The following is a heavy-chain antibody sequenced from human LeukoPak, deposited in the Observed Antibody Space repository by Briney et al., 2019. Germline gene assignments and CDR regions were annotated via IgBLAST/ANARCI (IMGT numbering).Heavy chain of an antibody. Sequence: GGSLRLSCAASGFTFSSYSMNWVRQAPGKGLEWVSSISSSRSYIYYADSVKGRFTISRDNAKNSLYLQMNSLRAEDTAVYYCARALAGHHSDYWGQGTLVTVSS. CDR2: ISSSRSYI. CDR3: ARALAGHHSDY. CDR1: GFTFSSYS. J-gene: IGHJ4*02. V-gene: IGHV3-21*01. D-gene: IGHD6-19*01.